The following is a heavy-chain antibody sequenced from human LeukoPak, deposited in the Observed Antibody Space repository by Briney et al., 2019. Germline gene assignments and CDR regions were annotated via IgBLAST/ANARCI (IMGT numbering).Heavy chain of an antibody. V-gene: IGHV1-69*01. CDR3: AREVIGYCSSTSCYTDYYGMDV. CDR2: IIPIFGTA. CDR1: GGTFSSYA. Sequence: SVKVSCKASGGTFSSYAISWVRQAPGQGLEWMGGIIPIFGTANYAQKFQGKVTITADESTSTAYMELSSLRSEDTAVYYCAREVIGYCSSTSCYTDYYGMDVWGQGTTVTVSS. J-gene: IGHJ6*02. D-gene: IGHD2-2*02.